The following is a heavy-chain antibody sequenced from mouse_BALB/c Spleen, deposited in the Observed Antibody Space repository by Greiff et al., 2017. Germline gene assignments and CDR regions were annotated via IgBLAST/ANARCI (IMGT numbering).Heavy chain of an antibody. D-gene: IGHD2-3*01. CDR3: ARGGYYVGYFDV. V-gene: IGHV14-3*02. J-gene: IGHJ1*01. CDR2: IDPANGNT. CDR1: GFNIKDTY. Sequence: VQLQQSGAELVKPGASVKLSCTASGFNIKDTYMHWVKQRPEQGLEWIGRIDPANGNTKYDPKFQGKATITADTSSNTAYLQLSSLTSEDTAVYYCARGGYYVGYFDVWGAGTTVTVSS.